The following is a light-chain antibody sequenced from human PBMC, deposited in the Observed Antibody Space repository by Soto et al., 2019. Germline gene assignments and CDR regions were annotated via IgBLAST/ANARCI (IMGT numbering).Light chain of an antibody. CDR3: QQLNSYPTIT. CDR2: AAP. CDR1: PGISSY. J-gene: IGKJ5*01. Sequence: DIQWTQSPSFLSASVGDRVTITCRASPGISSYLAWYQQKPGKAPKILIYAAPTLQSGVPSRFSGSGSGTEFTLTISSLQPEDFATYYCQQLNSYPTITFGQGTRLEIK. V-gene: IGKV1-9*01.